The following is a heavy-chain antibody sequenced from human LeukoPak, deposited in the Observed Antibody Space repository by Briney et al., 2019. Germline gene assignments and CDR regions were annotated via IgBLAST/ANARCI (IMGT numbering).Heavy chain of an antibody. D-gene: IGHD7-27*01. V-gene: IGHV4-59*01. CDR2: IYYTGST. CDR3: ARGLTNWAYYYYYGMDV. CDR1: GGSISSYY. Sequence: SETLSLTCTVSGGSISSYYWRWIRQPPGKGLEWIGYIYYTGSTNYNPSLKSRVTISVDTSKNQFSLKLSSVTAADTAVYYCARGLTNWAYYYYYGMDVWGQGTTVTVSS. J-gene: IGHJ6*02.